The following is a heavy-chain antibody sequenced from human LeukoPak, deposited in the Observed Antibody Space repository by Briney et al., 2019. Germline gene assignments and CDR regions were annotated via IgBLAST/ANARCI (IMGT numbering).Heavy chain of an antibody. Sequence: PGGSLRLSCAASGFTFSSYAMSWVRQAPGKGLEWVSAISGSGGSTYYADSVKGRFTISRDNSKNTLYLQMNSLRAEDTAVYYCATTPTYYDSSGFTKGGDYRGQGTLVTVSS. D-gene: IGHD3-22*01. CDR2: ISGSGGST. J-gene: IGHJ4*02. CDR3: ATTPTYYDSSGFTKGGDY. CDR1: GFTFSSYA. V-gene: IGHV3-23*01.